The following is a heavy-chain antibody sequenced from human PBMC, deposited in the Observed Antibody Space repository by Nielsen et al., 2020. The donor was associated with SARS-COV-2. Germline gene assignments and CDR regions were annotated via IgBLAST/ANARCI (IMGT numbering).Heavy chain of an antibody. D-gene: IGHD3-10*01. V-gene: IGHV4-61*01. J-gene: IGHJ4*02. Sequence: SETLSLTCTVSGGSISSSSYYWSWIRQPPGKGLEWIGYIYYSGSTNYNPSLKSRVTISVDTSKNQFSLKLSSVTAADTAVYYCARWAALWYYFDYWGQGTLVTVSS. CDR2: IYYSGST. CDR1: GGSISSSSYY. CDR3: ARWAALWYYFDY.